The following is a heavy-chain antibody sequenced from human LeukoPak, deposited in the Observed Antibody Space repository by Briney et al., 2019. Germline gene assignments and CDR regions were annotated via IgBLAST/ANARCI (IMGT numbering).Heavy chain of an antibody. J-gene: IGHJ4*02. Sequence: GGSLRLSCAASGFTFTTHTMNWVRQAPGKRLEWVSSLSSSSSYIYYADSVKGRFTISRDNAKNSLYLQMNSLRAEDTAVYYCARNPPGYSLDYFDYWGQGTLVTLSS. CDR1: GFTFTTHT. D-gene: IGHD5-18*01. CDR3: ARNPPGYSLDYFDY. V-gene: IGHV3-21*01. CDR2: LSSSSSYI.